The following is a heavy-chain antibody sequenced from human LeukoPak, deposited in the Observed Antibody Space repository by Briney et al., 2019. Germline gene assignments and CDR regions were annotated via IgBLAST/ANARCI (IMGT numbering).Heavy chain of an antibody. D-gene: IGHD3-9*01. CDR3: AKQGRDWLRDYYYYMDV. CDR1: GFSFSSYG. Sequence: GGSLRLSCTASGFSFSSYGMSWVRQAPGKGLEWVSTFGGSGGSTYYADSVRGRFTISRDNSKNTLYLRMNSLRAEDTAVYYCAKQGRDWLRDYYYYMDVWGKGTTVTISS. CDR2: FGGSGGST. J-gene: IGHJ6*03. V-gene: IGHV3-23*01.